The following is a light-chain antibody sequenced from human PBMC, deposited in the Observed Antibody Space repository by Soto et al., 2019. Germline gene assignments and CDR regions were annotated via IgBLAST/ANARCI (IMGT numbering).Light chain of an antibody. J-gene: IGKJ1*01. CDR1: QSVATN. CDR2: AAS. V-gene: IGKV3-15*01. Sequence: EVVMTQSPATLSVSPGERATLSCRASQSVATNLAWYQQRPGQAPRLLIYAASSRAIGLPARFSGSGSGTEFTLTISSLQSEDFAVYYCQQYNNWPQTFGQGTTGDIK. CDR3: QQYNNWPQT.